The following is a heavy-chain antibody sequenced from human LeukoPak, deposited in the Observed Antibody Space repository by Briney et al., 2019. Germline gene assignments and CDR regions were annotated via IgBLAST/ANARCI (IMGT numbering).Heavy chain of an antibody. J-gene: IGHJ4*02. CDR1: GASISSYY. CDR3: ARGFSH. V-gene: IGHV4-59*12. CDR2: IYYTGST. Sequence: SETLSLTCTVSGASISSYYWSWIRQPPGKGLEWIGYIYYTGSTNYNPSLKSRVTISVDTSKNQFSLKLTSVTAADTAVYYCARGFSHWGQGTLVTVSS.